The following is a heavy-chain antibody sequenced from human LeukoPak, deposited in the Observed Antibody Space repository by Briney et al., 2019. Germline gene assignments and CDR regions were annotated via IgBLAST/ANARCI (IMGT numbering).Heavy chain of an antibody. J-gene: IGHJ6*04. CDR2: ISGSGGIK. CDR1: GSTFNDYA. CDR3: AELGITMIGGV. Sequence: PGGSLRLSCATSGSTFNDYAMYWVRQAPGKGLEWVSVISGSGGIKDYADSVKGRFTISRDNSKSTLFLQMNSLRAEDTAVYYCAELGITMIGGVWGKGTTVTISS. D-gene: IGHD3-10*02. V-gene: IGHV3-23*01.